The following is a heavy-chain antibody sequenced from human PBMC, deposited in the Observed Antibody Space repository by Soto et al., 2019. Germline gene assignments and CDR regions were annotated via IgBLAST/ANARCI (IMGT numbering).Heavy chain of an antibody. Sequence: SVEVTCKDSGGTLSSYAISWVRQAPGQVLEWMGGIIPIFGTANYAQKFQGRVTITADKSTSTAYMELSSLRSEDTAVYYCARMRITGTAPAGYYYGMDVWGQGTTVTVSS. D-gene: IGHD1-20*01. CDR1: GGTLSSYA. V-gene: IGHV1-69*06. J-gene: IGHJ6*02. CDR2: IIPIFGTA. CDR3: ARMRITGTAPAGYYYGMDV.